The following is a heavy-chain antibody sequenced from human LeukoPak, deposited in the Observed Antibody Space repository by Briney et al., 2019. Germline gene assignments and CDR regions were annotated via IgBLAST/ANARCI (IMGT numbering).Heavy chain of an antibody. CDR3: AREGIAAAGSGARPRQYYYYMDV. J-gene: IGHJ6*03. CDR2: TYYRSKLYN. Sequence: SQTLSLTCAISGDSVSSNSAAWNWIRQSPSRGLEWLGRTYYRSKLYNDYAVSVKSRITINPDTSKNQFSLQLNSVTPEDTAVYYCAREGIAAAGSGARPRQYYYYMDVWGKGTTVTVSS. V-gene: IGHV6-1*01. D-gene: IGHD6-13*01. CDR1: GDSVSSNSAA.